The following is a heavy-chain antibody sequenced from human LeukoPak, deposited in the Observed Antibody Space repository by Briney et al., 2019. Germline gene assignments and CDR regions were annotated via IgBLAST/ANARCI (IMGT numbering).Heavy chain of an antibody. Sequence: GRSLRLSCAASGFTFSYYGMHWVRQAPGKGQEWVAVISYYGGNQYYVDSVKGRFTISRDNSKNTLYLQMISLRVEDTAVYYCAKSESGYNDYVSGGFDYWGQGTLVTVSS. CDR3: AKSESGYNDYVSGGFDY. D-gene: IGHD5-12*01. CDR2: ISYYGGNQ. CDR1: GFTFSYYG. J-gene: IGHJ4*02. V-gene: IGHV3-30*18.